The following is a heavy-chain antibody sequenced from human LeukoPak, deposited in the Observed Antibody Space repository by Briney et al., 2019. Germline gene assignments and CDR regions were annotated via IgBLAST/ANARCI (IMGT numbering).Heavy chain of an antibody. CDR3: ARDRGRQTYYYDSSGYYYMDV. CDR2: INPNSGGT. Sequence: ASVKVSCKASGYTFTGYYMHWVRQAPGQGLEWMGLINPNSGGTNYAQKFQGRVTMTRDTSISTAYMELSRLRSDDTAGYYCARDRGRQTYYYDSSGYYYMDVWGKGTTVTVSS. D-gene: IGHD3-22*01. J-gene: IGHJ6*03. V-gene: IGHV1-2*02. CDR1: GYTFTGYY.